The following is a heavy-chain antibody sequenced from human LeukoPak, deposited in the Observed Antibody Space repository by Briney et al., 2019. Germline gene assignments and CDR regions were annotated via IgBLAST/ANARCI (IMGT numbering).Heavy chain of an antibody. CDR3: AKSGYSGYDQYLSY. Sequence: PGGSLRLSCAASGFTFSSYAMSWVRQAPGKGLEWVSAISGSGGSTYYADSVKGRFTISRDNSKNTLYLQMNSLRAEDTAVYYCAKSGYSGYDQYLSYWGQGTLVTVSS. CDR1: GFTFSSYA. CDR2: ISGSGGST. D-gene: IGHD5-12*01. J-gene: IGHJ4*02. V-gene: IGHV3-23*01.